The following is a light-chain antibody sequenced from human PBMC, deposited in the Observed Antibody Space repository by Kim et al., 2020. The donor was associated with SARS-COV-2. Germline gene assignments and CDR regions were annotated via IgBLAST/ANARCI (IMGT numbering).Light chain of an antibody. J-gene: IGLJ3*02. Sequence: SSELTQDPAVSVALGQTVKITCQGDSLRSYFASWYQQKPGQAPILVMYGRNIRPSDIPDRFSGSRLGNTASLTITGPQAEDEADYYCNSRDSSGRHVVFG. V-gene: IGLV3-19*01. CDR3: NSRDSSGRHVV. CDR1: SLRSYF. CDR2: GRN.